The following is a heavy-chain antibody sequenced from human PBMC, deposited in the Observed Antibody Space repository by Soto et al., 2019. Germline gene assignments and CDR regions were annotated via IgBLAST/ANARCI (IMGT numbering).Heavy chain of an antibody. CDR1: GFTFSSYW. J-gene: IGHJ4*02. CDR3: AREAEEADIDY. V-gene: IGHV3-74*01. D-gene: IGHD3-22*01. CDR2: INSDGSST. Sequence: GGSLRLSCAASGFTFSSYWMHWVRQAPGKGLVWVSRINSDGSSTSYADSVKGRFTISRDNAKNTLYLQMNSLRAEDTAVYYCAREAEEADIDYWGQGTLVTVSS.